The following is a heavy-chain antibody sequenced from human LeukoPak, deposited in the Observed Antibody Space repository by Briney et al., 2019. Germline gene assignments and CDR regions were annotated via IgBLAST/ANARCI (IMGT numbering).Heavy chain of an antibody. CDR2: ISGSGGST. Sequence: GGTLRLSCAASGFTFSSYGMSWVRQAPGKGLEWVSAISGSGGSTYYADSVKGRFTISRDNAKNSLYLQMNSLRAEDTAVYYCARAGFTFSDYFGSFFDYWGQGTLVTVSS. V-gene: IGHV3-23*01. D-gene: IGHD3-10*01. J-gene: IGHJ4*02. CDR1: GFTFSSYG. CDR3: ARAGFTFSDYFGSFFDY.